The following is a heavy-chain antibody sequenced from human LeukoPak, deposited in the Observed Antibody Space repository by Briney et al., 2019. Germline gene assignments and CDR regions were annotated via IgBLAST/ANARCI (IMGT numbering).Heavy chain of an antibody. J-gene: IGHJ4*02. Sequence: ASVKVSCKASGGTFSSYTISWGRQAPGQGREWRGRLIPILGIANYAQKFEGRVTITAHKSTSTAYMELSSLRSEDTTVYYCASFGAGTTGGKGPRVTVSS. CDR1: GGTFSSYT. V-gene: IGHV1-69*02. D-gene: IGHD3-3*01. CDR2: LIPILGIA. CDR3: ASFGAGTT.